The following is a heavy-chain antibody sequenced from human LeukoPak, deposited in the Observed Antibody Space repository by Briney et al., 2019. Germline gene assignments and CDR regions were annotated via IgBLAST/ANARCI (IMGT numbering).Heavy chain of an antibody. Sequence: SETLSLTCTVSGGSISSGGYYWSWIRQHPGKGLEWIGYIYYSGSTYYNPSLKSRVTISVDTSKNQFSLKLSSVTAADTAVYYCARDIQSGTFDYWGQGTLVTVSS. J-gene: IGHJ4*02. CDR2: IYYSGST. D-gene: IGHD2-21*01. V-gene: IGHV4-31*03. CDR3: ARDIQSGTFDY. CDR1: GGSISSGGYY.